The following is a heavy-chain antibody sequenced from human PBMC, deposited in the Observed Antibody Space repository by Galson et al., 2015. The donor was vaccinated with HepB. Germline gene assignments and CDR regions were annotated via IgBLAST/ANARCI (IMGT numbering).Heavy chain of an antibody. CDR3: AKDIGGGYCSGGSCYPPYAEGAFDI. V-gene: IGHV3-9*01. J-gene: IGHJ3*02. CDR1: GFTFDDYA. Sequence: SLRLSCAASGFTFDDYAMHWVRQAPGKGLEWVSGISWNSGSIGYADSVKGRFTISRDNAKNSLYLQMNSLRAEDTALYYCAKDIGGGYCSGGSCYPPYAEGAFDIWGQGTMVTVSS. D-gene: IGHD2-15*01. CDR2: ISWNSGSI.